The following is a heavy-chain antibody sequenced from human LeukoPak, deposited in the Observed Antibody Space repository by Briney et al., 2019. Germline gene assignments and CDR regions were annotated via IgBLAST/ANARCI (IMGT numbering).Heavy chain of an antibody. D-gene: IGHD6-19*01. Sequence: GGSLRLSCAASGFTFSSYWMHWVRQAPGKELVWVSRINSDGSSTSYADSVKGRFTISRDNAKNTLYLQMNSLRAEDTAVYYCARDSDSSGWSPTGVDYWGQGTLVTVSS. CDR3: ARDSDSSGWSPTGVDY. V-gene: IGHV3-74*01. J-gene: IGHJ4*02. CDR2: INSDGSST. CDR1: GFTFSSYW.